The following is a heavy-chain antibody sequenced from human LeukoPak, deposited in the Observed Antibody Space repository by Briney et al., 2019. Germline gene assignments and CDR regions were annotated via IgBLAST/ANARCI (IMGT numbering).Heavy chain of an antibody. J-gene: IGHJ6*03. V-gene: IGHV4-34*01. CDR2: INHNGST. CDR1: GGSFSGYY. D-gene: IGHD1-1*01. CDR3: ARRVGVQLERRGYYYYMDV. Sequence: PSETLSLTCAVYGGSFSGYYWSWIRQPPGKVLEWIGEINHNGSTNYNPSLKSRVTISVDTSKNQFSLNLTSVTAADTAVYYCARRVGVQLERRGYYYYMDVWGKGTTVTVSS.